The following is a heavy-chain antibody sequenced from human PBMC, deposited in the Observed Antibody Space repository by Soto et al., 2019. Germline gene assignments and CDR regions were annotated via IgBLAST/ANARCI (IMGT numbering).Heavy chain of an antibody. Sequence: SETLSLTCAVSGGSISISNWWSCVRQPPGKGLEWIGEIYHSGSTNYNPSLKSRVTISVDKSKNQFSLKVSSLTAADTAVYYCARSITFDWLFFDNWGQGSLVTVSS. CDR3: ARSITFDWLFFDN. J-gene: IGHJ4*02. CDR2: IYHSGST. D-gene: IGHD3-9*01. V-gene: IGHV4-4*02. CDR1: GGSISISNW.